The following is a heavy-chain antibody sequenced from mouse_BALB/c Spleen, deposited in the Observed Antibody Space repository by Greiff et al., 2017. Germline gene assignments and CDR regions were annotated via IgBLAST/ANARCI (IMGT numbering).Heavy chain of an antibody. CDR3: NGGTTVVDYAMDY. Sequence: EVQRVESGAELVRSGASVKLSCTASGFNIKDYYMHWVKQRPEQGLEWIGWIDPENGDTEYAPKFQGKATMTADTSSNTAYLQLSSLTSEDTAVYYCNGGTTVVDYAMDYWGQGTSVTVSS. D-gene: IGHD1-1*01. CDR1: GFNIKDYY. V-gene: IGHV14-4*02. CDR2: IDPENGDT. J-gene: IGHJ4*01.